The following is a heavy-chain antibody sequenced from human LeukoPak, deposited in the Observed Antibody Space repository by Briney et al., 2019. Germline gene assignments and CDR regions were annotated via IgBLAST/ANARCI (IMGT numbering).Heavy chain of an antibody. D-gene: IGHD6-13*01. V-gene: IGHV4-31*03. CDR1: GGSISSGGYY. Sequence: SETLSLTCTVSGGSISSGGYYWIWIRQHPGKGLEWIRYIYYSGSNYYNPSLKSRVTISVDTSKNQFSLKLSSVTAADTAVYYCASTGAAAAKFDYWGQGPLVTVSS. CDR2: IYYSGSN. J-gene: IGHJ4*02. CDR3: ASTGAAAAKFDY.